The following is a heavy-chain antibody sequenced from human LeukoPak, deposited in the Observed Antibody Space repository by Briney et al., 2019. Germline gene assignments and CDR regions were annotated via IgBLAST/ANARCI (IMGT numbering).Heavy chain of an antibody. J-gene: IGHJ4*02. V-gene: IGHV4-59*01. D-gene: IGHD2-2*01. CDR3: ARAGYCSSTICYEGLLFDY. CDR2: IYYSGIT. Sequence: SETLSLTCTVSGGSINSYYWSWMRKPPGKGLEWIGYIYYSGITHYIPSLKSRVTMSVDTSKNHLPLQLNSVTAADTSVNYCARAGYCSSTICYEGLLFDYWGQGTLVIVSS. CDR1: GGSINSYY.